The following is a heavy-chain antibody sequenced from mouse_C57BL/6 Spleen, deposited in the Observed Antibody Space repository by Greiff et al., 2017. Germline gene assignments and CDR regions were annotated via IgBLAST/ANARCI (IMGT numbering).Heavy chain of an antibody. CDR1: GYTFTSYG. CDR3: ARSGYYGNFDY. J-gene: IGHJ2*01. V-gene: IGHV1-81*01. Sequence: VKLQESGAELARPGASVKLSCKASGYTFTSYGISWVKQRTGQGLEWIGEIYPRSGNTYYNEQFKGKATLTADKSSSTAYMELRSLTSEDSAVYFCARSGYYGNFDYWGQGTTLTVSS. D-gene: IGHD1-1*01. CDR2: IYPRSGNT.